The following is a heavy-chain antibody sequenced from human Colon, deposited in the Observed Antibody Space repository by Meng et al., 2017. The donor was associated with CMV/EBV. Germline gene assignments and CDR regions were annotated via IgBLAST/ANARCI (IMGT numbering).Heavy chain of an antibody. V-gene: IGHV3-15*01. Sequence: GGPLRLSCVASGLTFTKAWMSWVRQAPGKGLEWVGRLKSNNDGGTTYYAAPVKGRFTISRDDSKDTVFLQMNSLKTEDAAVYYCTTDGGSTRNFYGLDVWGQGTTVTVSS. J-gene: IGHJ6*02. CDR2: LKSNNDGGTT. CDR1: GLTFTKAW. CDR3: TTDGGSTRNFYGLDV. D-gene: IGHD3-16*01.